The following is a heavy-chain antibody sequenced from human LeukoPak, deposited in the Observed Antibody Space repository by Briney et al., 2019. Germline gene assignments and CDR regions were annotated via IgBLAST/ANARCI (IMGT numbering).Heavy chain of an antibody. CDR1: GGSISLYY. CDR2: IHSSGTA. Sequence: SETLSLTCTVSGGSISLYYWSWIRQPPGRGLEWIGYIHSSGTANSNPSLKSRVTISVDTSKNQFSLRLTSVTAADTAVYYCARAPPSRSSKIADWGQGTLVTVSS. CDR3: ARAPPSRSSKIAD. V-gene: IGHV4-59*01. J-gene: IGHJ4*02. D-gene: IGHD2-21*01.